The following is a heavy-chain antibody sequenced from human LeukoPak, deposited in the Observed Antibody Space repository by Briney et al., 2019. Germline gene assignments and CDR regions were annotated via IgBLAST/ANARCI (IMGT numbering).Heavy chain of an antibody. CDR1: GFTFSSYA. V-gene: IGHV3-30*04. D-gene: IGHD6-19*01. CDR2: ISYGGSNK. J-gene: IGHJ6*02. Sequence: GGSLSLSCAASGFTFSSYAMHWVLQAPGKGLEWVAVISYGGSNKYYADSVKGRFTISRDNSKNTLYLQMNSLRAEDTAVYYCARAMRYQDSSGWSHYGMDVWGQGTRVTVSS. CDR3: ARAMRYQDSSGWSHYGMDV.